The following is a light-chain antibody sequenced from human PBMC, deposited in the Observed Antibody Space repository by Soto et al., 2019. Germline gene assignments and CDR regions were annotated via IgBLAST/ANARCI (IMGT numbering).Light chain of an antibody. J-gene: IGLJ1*01. CDR1: SGDVGGYNY. CDR3: SSYADSDTKV. Sequence: QSALAQPASVSGSPGQSITISCRGTSGDVGGYNYVSWYQQHPGKAPKLMIYEVIKRPSGVSTRFSGSKSDNTASLTISGLEAEDEAYYYCSSYADSDTKVFXTGTKLTVL. V-gene: IGLV2-14*01. CDR2: EVI.